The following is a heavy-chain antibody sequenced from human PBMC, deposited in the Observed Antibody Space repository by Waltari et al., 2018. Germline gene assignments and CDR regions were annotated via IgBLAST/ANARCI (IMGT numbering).Heavy chain of an antibody. Sequence: QVQLQESGPGLVKPSETLSLTCTVSGGSISSYYWSWIRQPAGKGLEWIGRIYTSGSTNYNPSLKSRVTMSVDTSKNQFSLKLSSVTAADTAVYYCARDRDDFWSGYYFDYWGQGTLVTVSS. V-gene: IGHV4-4*07. CDR2: IYTSGST. CDR3: ARDRDDFWSGYYFDY. CDR1: GGSISSYY. D-gene: IGHD3-3*01. J-gene: IGHJ4*02.